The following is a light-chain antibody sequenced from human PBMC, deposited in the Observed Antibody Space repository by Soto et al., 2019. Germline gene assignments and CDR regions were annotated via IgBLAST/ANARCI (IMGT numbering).Light chain of an antibody. V-gene: IGKV3-11*01. J-gene: IGKJ4*01. Sequence: DIVLTQSPATLSLSPGESATLSCRASQSVSSYLAWYQHKPGQAPSLLPYHASKRATGIPARFSGSGSGTVFTLTISSLEPEDFEVYYCQQHTSWHLTFGGGPKVHI. CDR3: QQHTSWHLT. CDR2: HAS. CDR1: QSVSSY.